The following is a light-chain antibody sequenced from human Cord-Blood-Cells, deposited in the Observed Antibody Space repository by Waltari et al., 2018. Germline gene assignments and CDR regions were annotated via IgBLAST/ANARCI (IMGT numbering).Light chain of an antibody. Sequence: QSVLTQPPSASGTPGQRATLSCSGSSPNIGSNTVIWYQQLPGPAPKLLIYSNTQRPSGVPDRFSGSKSGTSASLAISGLQSEDEADYYCAAWDDSLNGPVFGGGTKLTVL. V-gene: IGLV1-44*01. CDR2: SNT. J-gene: IGLJ3*02. CDR1: SPNIGSNT. CDR3: AAWDDSLNGPV.